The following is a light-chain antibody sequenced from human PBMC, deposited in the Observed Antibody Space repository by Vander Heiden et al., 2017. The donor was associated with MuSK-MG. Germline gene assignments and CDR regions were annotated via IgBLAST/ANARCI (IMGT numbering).Light chain of an antibody. V-gene: IGKV3-11*01. CDR1: QSIAAS. Sequence: EIVLTQSPATLSVSPGERATLSCRASQSIAASLTWYQQKPGQAPRLLIYVASNSATGTPARFSGSGSGTDFNLTISSLEPEDFAVYYCQQRRNWPFTFGHGTKVDIK. CDR3: QQRRNWPFT. J-gene: IGKJ3*01. CDR2: VAS.